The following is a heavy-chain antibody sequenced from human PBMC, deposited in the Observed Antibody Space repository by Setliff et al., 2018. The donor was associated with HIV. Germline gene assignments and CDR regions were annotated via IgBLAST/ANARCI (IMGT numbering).Heavy chain of an antibody. J-gene: IGHJ5*02. Sequence: GASVKVSCKASGYTFTRNIVHWVRQAPGQRLEWMGWIHAANGNTKYSQKFQGRVTITRDTSATTVYMELHSLRSEDTAVYYCARDIGTVWHNWFDPWGQGTLVTVSS. CDR1: GYTFTRNI. D-gene: IGHD3-16*02. CDR2: IHAANGNT. CDR3: ARDIGTVWHNWFDP. V-gene: IGHV1-3*01.